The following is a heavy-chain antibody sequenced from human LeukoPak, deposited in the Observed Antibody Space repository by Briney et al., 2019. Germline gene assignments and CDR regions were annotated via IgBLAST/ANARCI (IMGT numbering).Heavy chain of an antibody. V-gene: IGHV4-30-4*08. D-gene: IGHD6-13*01. CDR2: IYYSGST. CDR3: AREGGAAAGSPEEWFDP. J-gene: IGHJ5*02. CDR1: GGSISSGSYY. Sequence: SETLSLTCSVSGGSISSGSYYWSWIRQPPGMGLEWIGYIYYSGSTYYNPSLKSRVTISVDTSKNQFSLKLSSVTAADTAVYYCAREGGAAAGSPEEWFDPWGQGTLVTLST.